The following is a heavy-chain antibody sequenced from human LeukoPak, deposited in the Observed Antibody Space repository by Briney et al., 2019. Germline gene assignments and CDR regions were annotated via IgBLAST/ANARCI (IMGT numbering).Heavy chain of an antibody. J-gene: IGHJ4*02. CDR3: ARDLRAPPGY. V-gene: IGHV3-74*01. Sequence: PGGSLRLSCVASGFTFSSYWMYWVRQDPGKGLVWVSGMKGDGSSTTYADSVKGRFTISRDNAKNTVYLRMNSLRAEDTGVYYCARDLRAPPGYWSQGTLVTVSS. CDR2: MKGDGSST. D-gene: IGHD1-1*01. CDR1: GFTFSSYW.